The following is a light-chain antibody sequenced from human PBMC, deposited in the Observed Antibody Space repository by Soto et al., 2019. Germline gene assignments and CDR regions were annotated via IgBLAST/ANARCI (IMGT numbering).Light chain of an antibody. CDR1: QNIDNW. CDR2: SAS. CDR3: QQCNSFPIT. Sequence: DIQMTQSPSSVSASVGDRVTITCRASQNIDNWLAWYQHKPGKAPHLLIYSASTLQSGVPSRFSGSGSGTDFTLTISRLQPEDFATDYSQQCNSFPITFGQGTRLEI. J-gene: IGKJ5*01. V-gene: IGKV1-12*01.